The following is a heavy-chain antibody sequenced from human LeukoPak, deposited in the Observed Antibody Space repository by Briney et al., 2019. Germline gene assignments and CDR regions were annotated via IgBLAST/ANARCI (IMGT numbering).Heavy chain of an antibody. CDR2: INHSGST. CDR3: ARDLMRRRIAVAES. Sequence: KPSETLSLTCAVYGGSFSGYYWSWIRQPPGKGLEWFGEINHSGSTNYNPSLKSRVTISVDTSKNQFSLKLSSVTAADTAVYYCARDLMRRRIAVAESWGQGTLVTVSS. D-gene: IGHD6-19*01. CDR1: GGSFSGYY. J-gene: IGHJ5*02. V-gene: IGHV4-34*01.